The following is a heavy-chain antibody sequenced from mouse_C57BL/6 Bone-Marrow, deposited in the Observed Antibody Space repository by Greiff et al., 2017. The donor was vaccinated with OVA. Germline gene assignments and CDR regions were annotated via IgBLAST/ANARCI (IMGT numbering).Heavy chain of an antibody. CDR3: AARRGDSPYGNFWYFDV. J-gene: IGHJ1*03. CDR2: INSDGGST. D-gene: IGHD2-1*01. Sequence: EVKLMESGGGLVQPGESLKLSCESNEYEFPSHDMSWVRKTPEKRLELVAAINSDGGSTYYPDTMERRFIISRDNTKKTLYLQMSSLRSEDTALYYCAARRGDSPYGNFWYFDVWGTGTTVTVSS. V-gene: IGHV5-2*01. CDR1: EYEFPSHD.